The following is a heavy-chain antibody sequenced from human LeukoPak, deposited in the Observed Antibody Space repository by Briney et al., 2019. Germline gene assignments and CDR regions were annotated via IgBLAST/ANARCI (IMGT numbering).Heavy chain of an antibody. D-gene: IGHD5-12*01. Sequence: GGSLRLSCTASGFTFGDYAMSWVRQAPGKGLEWVGFIRSKAYGGTTEYAASVKGRFTISRDDSKSIAYLQMNSLKTEDTAVYYCTSLRSDWAASSFDYWGPGTLVTVSS. J-gene: IGHJ4*02. CDR1: GFTFGDYA. CDR2: IRSKAYGGTT. V-gene: IGHV3-49*04. CDR3: TSLRSDWAASSFDY.